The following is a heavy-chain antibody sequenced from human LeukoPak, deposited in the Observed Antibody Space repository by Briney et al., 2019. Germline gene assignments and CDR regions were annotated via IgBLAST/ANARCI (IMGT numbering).Heavy chain of an antibody. V-gene: IGHV4-38-2*01. D-gene: IGHD6-19*01. CDR2: IYHSGST. Sequence: SETLSLTCAVSGYSISSGYYWGWIRQPPGKGLEWIGSIYHSGSTYYNPSLKSRVTISVDTSKNQFSLKLSSVTAADTAVYYCARPGAVAGHYYYYMDVWGKGTTVTVSS. J-gene: IGHJ6*03. CDR3: ARPGAVAGHYYYYMDV. CDR1: GYSISSGYY.